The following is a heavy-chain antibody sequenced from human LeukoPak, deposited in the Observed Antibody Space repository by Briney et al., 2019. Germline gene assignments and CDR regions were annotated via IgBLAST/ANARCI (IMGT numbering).Heavy chain of an antibody. CDR2: IYYSGST. J-gene: IGHJ6*03. D-gene: IGHD6-13*01. CDR1: GGSISSSRDY. V-gene: IGHV4-39*07. Sequence: SETLSLTCTVSGGSISSSRDYWAWLRQPPGKGLEWIANIYYSGSTYYSPSLKSRVTISVDTSKNQFSLKLSSVTAADTAVYYCASSSSLDGYYYYMDVWGKGTTVTISS. CDR3: ASSSSLDGYYYYMDV.